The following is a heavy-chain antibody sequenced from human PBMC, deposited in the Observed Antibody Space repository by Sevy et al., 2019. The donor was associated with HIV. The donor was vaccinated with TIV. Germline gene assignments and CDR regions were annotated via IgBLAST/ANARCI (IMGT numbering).Heavy chain of an antibody. CDR3: ARDGGATDYGMDV. D-gene: IGHD1-26*01. CDR1: GFTFNTYN. Sequence: GGSLRLSCGASGFTFNTYNFNWVHQAPGKGLECVSSISSTSTYIYYADSVRGRFTISRDNAKNSLYLQMNNLRAEDTAIYYCARDGGATDYGMDVWGLGTTVTVSS. J-gene: IGHJ6*02. CDR2: ISSTSTYI. V-gene: IGHV3-21*01.